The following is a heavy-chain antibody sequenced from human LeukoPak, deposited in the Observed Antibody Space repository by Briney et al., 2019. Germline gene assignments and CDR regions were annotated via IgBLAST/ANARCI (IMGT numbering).Heavy chain of an antibody. J-gene: IGHJ3*02. V-gene: IGHV4-31*03. CDR1: GGSISSGNYY. CDR3: ARDVPAGGYEQGAFDI. D-gene: IGHD5-12*01. Sequence: SETLSLTCTVSGGSISSGNYYWSWIRQHPGKVLEWIGYIYYSGGTYYNPSLKSRVTISVDTSKYQFSLKLSTVTAADTAVYYCARDVPAGGYEQGAFDIWGQGTLVTVSS. CDR2: IYYSGGT.